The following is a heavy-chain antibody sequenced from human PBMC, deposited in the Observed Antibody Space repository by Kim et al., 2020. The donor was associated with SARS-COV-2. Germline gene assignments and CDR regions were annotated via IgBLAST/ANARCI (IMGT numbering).Heavy chain of an antibody. CDR3: ARLCSSSGSRRSCQVLDDY. Sequence: SETLSLTCTVSGGSISSSSYYWGWIRQPPGKGLEWIGSIYYSGSTYYNPSLKSRVTISVDTSKNQFSLKLSSVTAADTAVYYCARLCSSSGSRRSCQVLDDYWGQGTLVTVSS. J-gene: IGHJ4*02. V-gene: IGHV4-39*01. D-gene: IGHD6-13*01. CDR1: GGSISSSSYY. CDR2: IYYSGST.